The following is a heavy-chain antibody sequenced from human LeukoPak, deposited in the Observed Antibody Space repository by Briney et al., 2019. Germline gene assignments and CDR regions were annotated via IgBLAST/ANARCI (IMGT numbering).Heavy chain of an antibody. Sequence: GGSLSLSCAASGFTFSNYWMSWVQLAPGKGLGWVANIKQDGSEKYYVDSVKGRFTISRDNAENSLYLQMNSLRAEDSAVYYGSRGGTGELDYWGQGTLVTVSS. D-gene: IGHD7-27*01. J-gene: IGHJ4*02. CDR2: IKQDGSEK. V-gene: IGHV3-7*04. CDR1: GFTFSNYW. CDR3: SRGGTGELDY.